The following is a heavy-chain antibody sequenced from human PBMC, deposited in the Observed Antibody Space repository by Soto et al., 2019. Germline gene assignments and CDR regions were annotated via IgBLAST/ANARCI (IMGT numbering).Heavy chain of an antibody. Sequence: SETLSLTCAVYGGSFSGYYWSWIRQPPGKGLEWIGEINHSGSTNYNPSLKSRVTISVDTSKNQFSLKLSSVTAADTAVYYCARGARGGPLNYWGQGTLVTVSP. D-gene: IGHD3-10*01. CDR1: GGSFSGYY. CDR2: INHSGST. CDR3: ARGARGGPLNY. J-gene: IGHJ4*02. V-gene: IGHV4-34*01.